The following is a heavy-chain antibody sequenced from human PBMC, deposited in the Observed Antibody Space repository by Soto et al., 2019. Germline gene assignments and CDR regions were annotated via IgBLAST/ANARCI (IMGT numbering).Heavy chain of an antibody. Sequence: QVQLQESGPGLVKPSETLSLTCTVSGGSVSSGSYYWSWIRQPPGKGLEWIGYIYYSGSTNYNPSLKSRVTISVDTSKNQCSLKRSSVTAADTAVYYCARVGAVPYDPCWFDPWGQGTLVTVSS. V-gene: IGHV4-61*01. D-gene: IGHD3-16*01. J-gene: IGHJ5*02. CDR1: GGSVSSGSYY. CDR3: ARVGAVPYDPCWFDP. CDR2: IYYSGST.